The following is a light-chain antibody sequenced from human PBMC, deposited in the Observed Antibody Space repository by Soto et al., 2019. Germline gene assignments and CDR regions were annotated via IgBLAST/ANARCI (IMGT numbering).Light chain of an antibody. CDR1: QNIIFY. CDR2: AAS. Sequence: DIQLTQSPSSRSASVGNRVTITCRARQNIIFYLKWYQKKTGKAAQVLMYAASNLQSGVASRLTGSGSGTDFTITISSLQPYDFATCFCHLSYTTPVYSFGQGTKVDIK. J-gene: IGKJ2*01. CDR3: HLSYTTPVYS. V-gene: IGKV1-39*01.